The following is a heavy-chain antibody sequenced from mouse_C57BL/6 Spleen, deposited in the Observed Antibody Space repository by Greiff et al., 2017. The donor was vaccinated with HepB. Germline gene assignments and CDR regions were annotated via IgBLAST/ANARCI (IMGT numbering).Heavy chain of an antibody. V-gene: IGHV1-50*01. J-gene: IGHJ2*01. Sequence: QVQLQQPGAELVKPGASVKLSCKASGYTFTSYWMQWVKQRPGQGLEWIGEIDPSDSYTNYNQKFKGKAKLTVDTSSSTAYMQLSSLTSEDSAVYYCARSYYGNYYFDYWGQGTTLTVSS. CDR3: ARSYYGNYYFDY. CDR1: GYTFTSYW. D-gene: IGHD2-1*01. CDR2: IDPSDSYT.